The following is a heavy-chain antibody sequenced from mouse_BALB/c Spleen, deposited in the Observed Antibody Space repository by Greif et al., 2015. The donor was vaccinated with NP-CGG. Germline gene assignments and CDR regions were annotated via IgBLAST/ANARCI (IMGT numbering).Heavy chain of an antibody. CDR1: GYTFTSYY. J-gene: IGHJ4*01. Sequence: QVQLQQSGAELVKPGASVKLSCKASGYTFTSYYMYWVKQRPGQGLEWTGEINPSNGGTNFNEKFKSKATLTVDKSSSTAYMQLSSLTSEDSAVYYCTRRSHYAMDYWGQGTSVTVSS. CDR2: INPSNGGT. V-gene: IGHV1S81*02. CDR3: TRRSHYAMDY.